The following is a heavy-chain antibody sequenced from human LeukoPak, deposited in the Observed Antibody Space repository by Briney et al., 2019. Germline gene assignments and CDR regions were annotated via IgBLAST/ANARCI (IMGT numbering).Heavy chain of an antibody. J-gene: IGHJ4*02. CDR3: ARVGTYYYDSSTYDYDY. CDR1: GYTFTNYY. Sequence: ASVKVSCKASGYTFTNYYIHWVRQAPGQGLEWMGGITPSGGGTSYTQKFQGRVTMTRDMSTTTVYMELSSLRSEDTAVFYCARVGTYYYDSSTYDYDYWGQGALVTVSS. V-gene: IGHV1-46*01. CDR2: ITPSGGGT. D-gene: IGHD3-22*01.